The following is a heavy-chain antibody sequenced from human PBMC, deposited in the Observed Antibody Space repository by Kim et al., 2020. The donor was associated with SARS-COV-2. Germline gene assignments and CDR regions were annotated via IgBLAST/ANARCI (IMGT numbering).Heavy chain of an antibody. CDR3: ARDPGIAAAGPPYNWFDP. Sequence: GSLRLSCAASGFTFSSYSMNWVRQAPGKGLEWVSSISSSSSYIYYADSVKGRFTISRDNAKNSLYLQMNSLRAEDTAVYYCARDPGIAAAGPPYNWFDPWGQGTLVTVSS. V-gene: IGHV3-21*01. CDR2: ISSSSSYI. CDR1: GFTFSSYS. D-gene: IGHD6-13*01. J-gene: IGHJ5*02.